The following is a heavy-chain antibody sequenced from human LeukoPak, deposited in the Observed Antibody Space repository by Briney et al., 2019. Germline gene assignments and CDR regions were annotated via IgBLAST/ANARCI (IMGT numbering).Heavy chain of an antibody. V-gene: IGHV3-11*04. CDR1: GFTFSDYY. D-gene: IGHD4-17*01. Sequence: GGSLRLSCAASGFTFSDYYMSWFRQAPGKGLEWLSHISGSGHIIYYADSVKGRLTVSRDTAKNSLYLQMNTLRAEDTAIYYCARDLTGTYAFDFWGQGTMVTVSS. J-gene: IGHJ3*01. CDR2: ISGSGHII. CDR3: ARDLTGTYAFDF.